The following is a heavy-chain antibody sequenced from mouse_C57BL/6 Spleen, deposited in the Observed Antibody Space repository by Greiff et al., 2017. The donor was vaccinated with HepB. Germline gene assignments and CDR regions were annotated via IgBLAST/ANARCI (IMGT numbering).Heavy chain of an antibody. CDR2: IDPSDSYT. J-gene: IGHJ2*01. CDR3: ENYGNFDY. V-gene: IGHV1-50*01. CDR1: GYTFTSYW. Sequence: QVQLQQPGAELVKPGASVKLSCKASGYTFTSYWMQWVKQRPGQGLEWIGEIDPSDSYTNYNQKFKGKATLTVDTSSSTAYMQLSSLTSEDSAVYYCENYGNFDYWGQGTTLTVSS. D-gene: IGHD2-1*01.